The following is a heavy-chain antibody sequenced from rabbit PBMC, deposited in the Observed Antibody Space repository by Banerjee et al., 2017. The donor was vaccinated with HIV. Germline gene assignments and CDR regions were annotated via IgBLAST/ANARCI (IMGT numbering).Heavy chain of an antibody. J-gene: IGHJ4*01. CDR2: IYTTSGST. CDR3: ARGGYYSSGWGGDL. Sequence: QQQLEESGGGLVKPGGTLTLTCKASGIDFSNHYYMCWVRQAPGRGLELIACIYTTSGSTWYASWAKGRFTISKTSSTTVTLQMNSLTAVDRATYFCARGGYYSSGWGGDLWGQGTLVTVS. CDR1: GIDFSNHYY. V-gene: IGHV1S43*01. D-gene: IGHD4-1*01.